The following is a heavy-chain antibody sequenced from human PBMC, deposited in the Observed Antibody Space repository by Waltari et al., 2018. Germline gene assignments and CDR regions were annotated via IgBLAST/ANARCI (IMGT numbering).Heavy chain of an antibody. J-gene: IGHJ6*02. D-gene: IGHD3-3*01. CDR1: RLARSPYE. CDR3: AGGRDFWTGSQSPSYNGLDV. Sequence: AQLEESGGELVQPGGSLTLSCTSSRLARSPYELQWVRPAPGKGLEWVSYISITGRSIFYADSVRGRFTISRDNAKNSVYLHINSLRADDTAVYFCAGGRDFWTGSQSPSYNGLDVWGQGTTVTVSS. V-gene: IGHV3-48*03. CDR2: ISITGRSI.